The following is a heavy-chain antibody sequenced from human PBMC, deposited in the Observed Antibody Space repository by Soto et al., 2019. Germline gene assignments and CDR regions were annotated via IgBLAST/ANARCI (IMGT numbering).Heavy chain of an antibody. CDR2: IIPIFGTA. CDR1: GGTFSSYA. V-gene: IGHV1-69*13. D-gene: IGHD2-15*01. J-gene: IGHJ6*02. CDR3: AIVGDIVVVVAAPNYYYGMDV. Sequence: EASVKVSCKASGGTFSSYAISWVRQAPGQGLEWMGGIIPIFGTANYAQKLQGRVTITADESTSTAYMELSSLRSEDTAVYYCAIVGDIVVVVAAPNYYYGMDVWGQGTTVTVSS.